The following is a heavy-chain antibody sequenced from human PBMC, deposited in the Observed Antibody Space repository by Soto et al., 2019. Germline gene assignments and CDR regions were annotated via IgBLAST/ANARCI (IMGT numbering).Heavy chain of an antibody. CDR2: MNPNSGNT. V-gene: IGHV1-8*01. Sequence: QVQLVQSGAEVKKPGASVKVSCKASGYTFTSYDINWVRQATGQGLEWMGWMNPNSGNTGYAQKFQGRVTMTRNTSISTAYMELSSLRSEDTAVYYCARACQPLRFLEWLPSSGMDVWGQGTTVTVSS. J-gene: IGHJ6*02. CDR3: ARACQPLRFLEWLPSSGMDV. D-gene: IGHD3-3*01. CDR1: GYTFTSYD.